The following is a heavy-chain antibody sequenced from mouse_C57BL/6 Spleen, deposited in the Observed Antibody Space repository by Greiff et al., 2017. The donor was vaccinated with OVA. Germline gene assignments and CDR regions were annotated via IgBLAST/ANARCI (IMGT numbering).Heavy chain of an antibody. CDR2: INYDGSST. J-gene: IGHJ4*01. D-gene: IGHD2-3*01. CDR1: GFTFSDYY. CDR3: ARETYDGYSYAMDY. Sequence: DVHLVESEGGLVQPGSSMKLSCTASGFTFSDYYMAWVRQVPEKGLEWVANINYDGSSTYYLDSLKSRFIISRDNAKNILYLQMSSLKSEDTATYYCARETYDGYSYAMDYWGQGTSVTVSS. V-gene: IGHV5-16*01.